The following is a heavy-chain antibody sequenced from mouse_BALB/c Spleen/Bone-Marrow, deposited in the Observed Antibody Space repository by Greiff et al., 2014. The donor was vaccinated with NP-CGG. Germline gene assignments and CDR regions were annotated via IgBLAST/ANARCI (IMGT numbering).Heavy chain of an antibody. V-gene: IGHV1-63*02. CDR2: INCGGGYI. J-gene: IGHJ3*01. Sequence: VQLQQSGAELVRPGTSVKMSCKAAGYTFTNYWIGWVAQRPGHGLEWIGGINCGGGYINYNEKFKGKATMTADTSSSTAYMQLSSLTSEDSAIYYCAREGAYWGQGTPVTVS. CDR3: AREGAY. CDR1: GYTFTNYW.